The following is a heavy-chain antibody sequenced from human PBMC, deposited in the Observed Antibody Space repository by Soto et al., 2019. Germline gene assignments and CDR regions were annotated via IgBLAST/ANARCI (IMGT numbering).Heavy chain of an antibody. D-gene: IGHD3-3*01. CDR3: AKKRESGYKDWYFDL. V-gene: IGHV3-23*01. J-gene: IGHJ2*01. Sequence: GGSLRLSCAASGFTFSSYAMGGVRQAPGKGLEWVSAISGSGGSTYYSTSLKSRLTISKDTSKSQVVLTMTNMDPVDTATYYCAKKRESGYKDWYFDLWGRGTLVTVSS. CDR1: GFTFSSYA. CDR2: ISGSGGST.